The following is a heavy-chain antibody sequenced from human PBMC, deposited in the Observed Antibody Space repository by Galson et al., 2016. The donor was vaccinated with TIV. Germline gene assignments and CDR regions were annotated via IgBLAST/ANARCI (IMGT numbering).Heavy chain of an antibody. CDR2: INPNGGST. J-gene: IGHJ4*02. D-gene: IGHD3-16*01. V-gene: IGHV1-46*01. Sequence: QSGAEVKKPGASVKVSCKASGYGFTKYYIHWVRQAPGQGPQWMATINPNGGSTDYAQNFQGRGTLTRDTSTSTIGMQLSSLTSEDTAVYFCARTYGRLGGGIDSWGQGTLVTVSS. CDR3: ARTYGRLGGGIDS. CDR1: GYGFTKYY.